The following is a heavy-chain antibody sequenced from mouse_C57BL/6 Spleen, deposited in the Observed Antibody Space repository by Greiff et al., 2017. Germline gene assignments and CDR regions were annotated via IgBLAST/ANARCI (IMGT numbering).Heavy chain of an antibody. CDR3: ARSSGSYAMDY. CDR1: GYTFTSYW. Sequence: QVQLQQSGTELVKPGASVKLSCKASGYTFTSYWMHWVKQRPGQGLEWIGNINPSNGGTNYNEKFKSKATLTVDKSSSTAYMQLSSLTSEASAVYYCARSSGSYAMDYWGQGTSVTVSS. CDR2: INPSNGGT. J-gene: IGHJ4*01. D-gene: IGHD6-1*01. V-gene: IGHV1-53*01.